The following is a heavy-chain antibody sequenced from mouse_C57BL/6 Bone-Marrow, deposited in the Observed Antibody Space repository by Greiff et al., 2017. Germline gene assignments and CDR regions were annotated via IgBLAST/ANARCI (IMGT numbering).Heavy chain of an antibody. CDR1: GYTFTSYG. D-gene: IGHD4-1*01. Sequence: VQLQQSGAELARPGASVKLSCKASGYTFTSYGISWVKQRTGQGLEWIGEISPRSGNTYYNEKFKGKATLTADKSSSTAYMELRSLPSEDSAVYFCARFWAYWYFDVWGTGTTVTVSS. CDR2: ISPRSGNT. V-gene: IGHV1-81*01. CDR3: ARFWAYWYFDV. J-gene: IGHJ1*03.